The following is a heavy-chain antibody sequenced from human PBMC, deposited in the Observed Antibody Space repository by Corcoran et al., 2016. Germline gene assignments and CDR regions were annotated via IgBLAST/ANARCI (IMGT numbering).Heavy chain of an antibody. Sequence: QIQLVQSGPELKKPGETVKISCKASGYTFTTYGMSWVKQAPGKGLKWMGWINTYSGVPTYADDFKGRFAFSLETSASTAYLQINNLKNEDTATYFCADDYGAYWGQGTLVTVS. CDR2: INTYSGVP. J-gene: IGHJ4*03. D-gene: IGHD3-16*01. V-gene: IGHV7-4-1*02. CDR1: GYTFTTYG. CDR3: ADDYGAY.